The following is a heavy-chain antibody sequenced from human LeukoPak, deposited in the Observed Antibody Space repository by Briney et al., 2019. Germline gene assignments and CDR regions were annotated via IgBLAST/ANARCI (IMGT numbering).Heavy chain of an antibody. Sequence: GGSLRLSCAASRVSLSRYSSNWVRQAPGQGRDWVSYISHTGSTMSYADSVKGRFTISRDNARNSLYLQMNSLRAEDTAVYYCAIPPLSGTGSSRPLAGMDVWGQGTTVTVSS. J-gene: IGHJ6*02. CDR2: ISHTGSTM. CDR1: RVSLSRYS. CDR3: AIPPLSGTGSSRPLAGMDV. V-gene: IGHV3-48*04. D-gene: IGHD3-10*01.